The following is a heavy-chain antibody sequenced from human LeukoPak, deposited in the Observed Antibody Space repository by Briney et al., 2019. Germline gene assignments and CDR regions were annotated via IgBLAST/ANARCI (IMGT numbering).Heavy chain of an antibody. D-gene: IGHD3-10*01. J-gene: IGHJ4*02. CDR2: ISNSAGST. CDR1: GFTFSSYA. Sequence: PGGSLRLSCAASGFTFSSYAMSWVRQAPGKGLEWVSDISNSAGSTFYADSVKGRFTISRDNSKNTLYLQMNSLRAEDTAVYYCAKRASGSGTSLYYFDYWGQGTLVTVSS. V-gene: IGHV3-23*01. CDR3: AKRASGSGTSLYYFDY.